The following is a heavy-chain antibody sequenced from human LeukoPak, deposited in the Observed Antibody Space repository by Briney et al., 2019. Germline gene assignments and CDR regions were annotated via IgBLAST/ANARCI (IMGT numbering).Heavy chain of an antibody. V-gene: IGHV3-11*01. D-gene: IGHD3-10*01. CDR1: GFTFSDYY. Sequence: GGSLRLSCAASGFTFSDYYMSWIRQAPGKGLEWVSYISSSGSTIYYADSVKGRFTISRDNAKNSLYLQMNSLRAEDTAVYYCAKLSGKAWFGESKNWFDPWGQGTLVTVSS. CDR3: AKLSGKAWFGESKNWFDP. J-gene: IGHJ5*02. CDR2: ISSSGSTI.